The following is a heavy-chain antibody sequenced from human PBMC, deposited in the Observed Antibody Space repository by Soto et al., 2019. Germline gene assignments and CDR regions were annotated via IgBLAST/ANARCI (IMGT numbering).Heavy chain of an antibody. CDR3: ARYSSSSGSVLDP. Sequence: SETLSLTCTVSGVLITSSRFYWGWVRQPPGKGLEWISHIFYSGSTYSNPSLKNRVTVSVDTSKNQFSLRLASVTAAYSAVYYCARYSSSSGSVLDPWGQGTLVTVSS. D-gene: IGHD6-6*01. J-gene: IGHJ5*02. CDR1: GVLITSSRFY. V-gene: IGHV4-39*01. CDR2: IFYSGST.